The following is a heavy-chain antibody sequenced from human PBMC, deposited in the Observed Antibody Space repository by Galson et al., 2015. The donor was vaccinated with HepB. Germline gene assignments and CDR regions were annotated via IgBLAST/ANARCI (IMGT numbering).Heavy chain of an antibody. Sequence: ALVKPTQTLTLTCTFSGFSLSTSGMRVSWIRQPPGKALEWLARIDWDDDKFYSTSLKTRLTISKDTSKNQVVLTMTNMDPVDTATYYCARPRGGSYFDDAFDIWGQGTMVTVSS. J-gene: IGHJ3*02. V-gene: IGHV2-70*04. CDR2: IDWDDDK. CDR1: GFSLSTSGMR. D-gene: IGHD1-26*01. CDR3: ARPRGGSYFDDAFDI.